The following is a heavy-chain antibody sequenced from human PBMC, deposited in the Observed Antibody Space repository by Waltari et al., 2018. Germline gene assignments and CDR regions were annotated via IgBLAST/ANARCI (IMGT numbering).Heavy chain of an antibody. J-gene: IGHJ4*02. D-gene: IGHD3-22*01. CDR2: IYYSGST. CDR3: ARGAYYYDSSGPFDY. Sequence: QVQLQESGPVLVKPSETLSLTCTVSGGSISSYYWSWIRQPPGKGLEWIGYIYYSGSTNYNPSLKSRVTISVDTSKNQFSLKLSSVTAADTAVYYCARGAYYYDSSGPFDYWGQGTLVTVSS. CDR1: GGSISSYY. V-gene: IGHV4-59*01.